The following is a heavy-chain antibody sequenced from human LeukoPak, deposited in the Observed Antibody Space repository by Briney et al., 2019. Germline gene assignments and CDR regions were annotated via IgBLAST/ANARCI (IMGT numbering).Heavy chain of an antibody. CDR3: ASLVGATQYYFDY. CDR1: GYSISSGYY. Sequence: SETLSLTCAVSGYSISSGYYWGWIRQPPGKGLEWIGSVYHSGSTYYNPSLKSRVTISVDTSKNQFSLKLSSVTAADTAVYYCASLVGATQYYFDYWGQGTLVTVSS. CDR2: VYHSGST. J-gene: IGHJ4*02. V-gene: IGHV4-38-2*01. D-gene: IGHD1-26*01.